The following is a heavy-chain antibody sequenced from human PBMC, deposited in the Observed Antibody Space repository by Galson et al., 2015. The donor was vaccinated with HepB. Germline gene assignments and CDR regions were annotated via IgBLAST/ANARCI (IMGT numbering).Heavy chain of an antibody. CDR3: TIYNFWSDYFHIDQ. CDR2: IYPGDSET. D-gene: IGHD3-3*01. J-gene: IGHJ4*02. Sequence: QSGAEVKKPGESLRISCEVSGYSFTNYWIGWVRQVPGKGLEWMGIIYPGDSETKYSPSFQGQVSISVDKSTRVDKSISTAYLQWSRLKASDTAMYYCTIYNFWSDYFHIDQWGQGTLVTVSS. CDR1: GYSFTNYW. V-gene: IGHV5-51*01.